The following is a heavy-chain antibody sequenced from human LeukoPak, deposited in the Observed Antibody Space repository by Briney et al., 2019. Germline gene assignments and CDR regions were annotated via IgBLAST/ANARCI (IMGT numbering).Heavy chain of an antibody. CDR2: IRYDGSNK. CDR3: AKDGSRLEGLPIDY. CDR1: GFTFSGYG. J-gene: IGHJ4*02. Sequence: PGGSLRLSCAASGFTFSGYGMHWVRQAPGKGLEWVAFIRYDGSNKYCADSVKGRFTISRDNSKNTLYLQMNSLRAEDTAVYYCAKDGSRLEGLPIDYWGQGTLVTVSS. D-gene: IGHD3/OR15-3a*01. V-gene: IGHV3-30*02.